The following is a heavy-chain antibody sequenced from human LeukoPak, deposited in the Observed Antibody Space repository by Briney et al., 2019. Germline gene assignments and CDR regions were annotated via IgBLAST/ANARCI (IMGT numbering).Heavy chain of an antibody. J-gene: IGHJ3*02. CDR1: GFTFSSYS. V-gene: IGHV3-48*01. Sequence: GGSLRLSCAASGFTFSSYSMNWVRQAPGKGVEWVSYISSSSSIIYYADSVKGRFTISRDNAKNSLYLQMNSLRAEDTAVYYCARDLVFGVVIPPGAFDIWGQGTMVTVSS. D-gene: IGHD3-3*01. CDR2: ISSSSSII. CDR3: ARDLVFGVVIPPGAFDI.